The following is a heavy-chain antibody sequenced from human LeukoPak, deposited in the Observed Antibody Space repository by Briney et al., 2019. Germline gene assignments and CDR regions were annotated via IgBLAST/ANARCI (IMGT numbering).Heavy chain of an antibody. D-gene: IGHD2-2*01. CDR3: AKRGKGYCSSPSCATDY. CDR1: GFTVSSYA. V-gene: IGHV3-23*01. Sequence: GGSLRPSCAASGFTVSSYAMMWVRQAPGKGLEWVSAISESGASTYYADSVKGRFTISRDNSKNTLYLQLNSLRAEDTAVYFCAKRGKGYCSSPSCATDYWGQGTLVTVSS. J-gene: IGHJ4*02. CDR2: ISESGAST.